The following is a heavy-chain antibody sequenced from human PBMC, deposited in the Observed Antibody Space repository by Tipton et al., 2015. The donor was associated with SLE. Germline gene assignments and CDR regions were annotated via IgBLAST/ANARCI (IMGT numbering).Heavy chain of an antibody. D-gene: IGHD3-10*01. CDR3: AREYQGSFYVNGAFDM. CDR1: GFTFSNNW. J-gene: IGHJ3*02. CDR2: IKPDGSEE. Sequence: SLRPSCAASGFTFSNNWMTWVRQAPGKGLEWVAHIKPDGSEEFYVDSVRGRFIISRDNAKSSLSLQMNSLNAEDTAVYYCAREYQGSFYVNGAFDMWGQGTVVTVSS. V-gene: IGHV3-7*01.